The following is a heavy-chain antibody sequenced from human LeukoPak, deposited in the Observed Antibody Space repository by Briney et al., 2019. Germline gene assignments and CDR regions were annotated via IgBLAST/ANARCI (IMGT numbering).Heavy chain of an antibody. CDR2: IYYSGST. V-gene: IGHV4-59*01. CDR1: GGSISTYY. D-gene: IGHD3-22*01. J-gene: IGHJ4*02. CDR3: ARGTVLNYYDSSGYHKSPGSVDY. Sequence: SETLSLTCTVSGGSISTYYWSWIRQPPGKGLEWIGYIYYSGSTNYNPSLKNRVTISVDTSKNQFSLKLSSVTAADTAVSYCARGTVLNYYDSSGYHKSPGSVDYWGQGTLVTVSS.